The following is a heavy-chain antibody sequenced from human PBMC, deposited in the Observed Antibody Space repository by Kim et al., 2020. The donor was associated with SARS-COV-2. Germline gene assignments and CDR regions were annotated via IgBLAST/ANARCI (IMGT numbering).Heavy chain of an antibody. CDR3: ARELGSSWYLVFDP. CDR2: INAGNGNT. V-gene: IGHV1-3*01. Sequence: ASVKVSCKASGYTFTSYAMHWVRQAPGQRLEWMGWINAGNGNTKYSQKFQGRVTITRDTSASTAYMELSSLRSEDTAVYYCARELGSSWYLVFDPWGQGTLVTVSS. D-gene: IGHD6-13*01. CDR1: GYTFTSYA. J-gene: IGHJ5*02.